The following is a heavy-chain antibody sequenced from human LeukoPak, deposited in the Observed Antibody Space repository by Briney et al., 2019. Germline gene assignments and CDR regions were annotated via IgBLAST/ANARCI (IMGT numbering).Heavy chain of an antibody. V-gene: IGHV1-8*01. D-gene: IGHD6-19*01. CDR3: ARGNERRYSSGWIIDY. Sequence: GASVKVSCKSSGYIFTSYDIYWVRQATGQGLEWMGWMNPNSGNTGYAQKFQGRVTMTRNTSISTAYMELSSLRSEDTAVYYCARGNERRYSSGWIIDYWGQGTLVTVSS. CDR1: GYIFTSYD. J-gene: IGHJ4*02. CDR2: MNPNSGNT.